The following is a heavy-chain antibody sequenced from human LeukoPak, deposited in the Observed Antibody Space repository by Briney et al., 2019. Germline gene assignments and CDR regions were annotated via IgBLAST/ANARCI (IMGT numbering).Heavy chain of an antibody. D-gene: IGHD3-16*01. J-gene: IGHJ4*02. V-gene: IGHV3-23*01. Sequence: GGSLRLSCAASGFTFSSYAMSWVRQAPGKGLEWVSAISGSGGSTYYADSVKGRFTISRDNAKNSLYLQMNSLRAEDTAVYYCARFPLDWGLRPSNYLDYWGQGTLVTVSS. CDR1: GFTFSSYA. CDR3: ARFPLDWGLRPSNYLDY. CDR2: ISGSGGST.